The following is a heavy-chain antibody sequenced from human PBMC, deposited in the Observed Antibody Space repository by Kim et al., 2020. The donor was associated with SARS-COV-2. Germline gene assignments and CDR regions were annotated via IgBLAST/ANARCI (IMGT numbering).Heavy chain of an antibody. V-gene: IGHV3-48*03. J-gene: IGHJ4*02. CDR1: GFTFSRHN. CDR2: ISWDGNTE. CDR3: GRSDYGNTLVDY. Sequence: GGSLRLSCAVSGFTFSRHNMNWVRQAPGKGLEWVSYISWDGNTEYYAASVRGRFTISRDNAKNSLYLQMNSLRAEDTAVYYCGRSDYGNTLVDYWGQGALVTVSS. D-gene: IGHD4-17*01.